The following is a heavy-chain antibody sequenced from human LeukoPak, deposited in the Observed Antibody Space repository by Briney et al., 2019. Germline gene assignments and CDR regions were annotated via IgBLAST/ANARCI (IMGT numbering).Heavy chain of an antibody. D-gene: IGHD2-8*01. Sequence: GASVKVSCKASGYTFTSYYMHWVRQAPGQGLEWMGIINPSGGSTSYAQKFQGRVTMTEDTSTDTAYMELSSLRSEDTAVYYCATAADESTFLMRYWGQGTLVTVSS. V-gene: IGHV1-46*01. CDR1: GYTFTSYY. CDR3: ATAADESTFLMRY. CDR2: INPSGGST. J-gene: IGHJ4*02.